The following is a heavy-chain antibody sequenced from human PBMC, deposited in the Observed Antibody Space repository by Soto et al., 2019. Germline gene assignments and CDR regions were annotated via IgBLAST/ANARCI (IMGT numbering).Heavy chain of an antibody. CDR1: GYTFTSYD. CDR3: ATVAGTVTTFPYYYGMDV. J-gene: IGHJ6*02. V-gene: IGHV1-8*01. CDR2: MNPNSGNT. Sequence: ASVKVSCKASGYTFTSYDINWVRQATGQGLEWMGWMNPNSGNTGYAQKFQGRVTMTRNTSISTAYMELSSLRSEDTAVYYCATVAGTVTTFPYYYGMDVWGQGTTVTVSS. D-gene: IGHD4-4*01.